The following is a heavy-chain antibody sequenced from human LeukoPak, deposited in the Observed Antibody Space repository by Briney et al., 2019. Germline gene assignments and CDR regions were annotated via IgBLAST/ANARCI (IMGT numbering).Heavy chain of an antibody. CDR2: VSCSGST. D-gene: IGHD6-13*01. V-gene: IGHV4-61*01. CDR1: GGSVSSGSYY. Sequence: SETLSLTCTVSGGSVSSGSYYWSWIRQPPGKGLEWIGYVSCSGSTNSNPSLKSRVTISVDTSKNQFSLKLSSVTAADTAVYYCARGGAADYFDYWGQGTLVTVSS. CDR3: ARGGAADYFDY. J-gene: IGHJ4*02.